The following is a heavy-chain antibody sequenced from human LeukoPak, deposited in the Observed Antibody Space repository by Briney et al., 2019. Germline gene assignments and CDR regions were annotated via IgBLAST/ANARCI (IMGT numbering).Heavy chain of an antibody. CDR1: GYTFTSYD. Sequence: GASVKFSCKASGYTFTSYDINWVRQATGQGLEWMGWMNPNSGNTGYAQKFQGRVTITRNTSMSTAYMELSSLRSEDTAVYYCSRQLVDTAMVTSAEFDYWGQGTLVTVSS. V-gene: IGHV1-8*03. D-gene: IGHD5-18*01. CDR3: SRQLVDTAMVTSAEFDY. J-gene: IGHJ4*02. CDR2: MNPNSGNT.